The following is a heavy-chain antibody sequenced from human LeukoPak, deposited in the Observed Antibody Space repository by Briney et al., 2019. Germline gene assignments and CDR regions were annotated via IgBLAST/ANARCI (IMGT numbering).Heavy chain of an antibody. J-gene: IGHJ4*02. D-gene: IGHD6-13*01. CDR1: GFTFRTSG. CDR3: ARFIAAPYYFDY. V-gene: IGHV3-21*01. Sequence: GGSLRLSCAASGFTFRTSGMNWVRQAPGKGLEWVSFISSSRSYIYYADSVKGRFTISRDNAKNSLYLQMNSLRAEDTAVYYCARFIAAPYYFDYWGRGTLVTVSS. CDR2: ISSSRSYI.